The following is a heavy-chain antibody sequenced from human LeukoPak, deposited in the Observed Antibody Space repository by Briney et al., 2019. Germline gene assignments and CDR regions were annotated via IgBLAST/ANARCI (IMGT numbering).Heavy chain of an antibody. Sequence: SGTLSLTCAVSGGSISSSNWWSWVRQPPGKGLEWIGEIYHSGSTNYNPSLKSRVTLSIDKSKKQFSLRLNSVTAADTAVYYCASQGGYRSDYWGQGTLVIVSS. V-gene: IGHV4-4*02. J-gene: IGHJ4*02. CDR1: GGSISSSNW. CDR3: ASQGGYRSDY. D-gene: IGHD5-12*01. CDR2: IYHSGST.